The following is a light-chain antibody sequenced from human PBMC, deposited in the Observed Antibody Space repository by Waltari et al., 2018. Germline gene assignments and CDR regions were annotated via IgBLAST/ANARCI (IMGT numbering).Light chain of an antibody. CDR2: GAS. J-gene: IGKJ1*01. V-gene: IGKV3-20*01. CDR3: QNHERLPAT. CDR1: QSIGRY. Sequence: EDVLTQSPGTLSLSPGETATLSCRASQSIGRYLVWYQQKSGQAPRLLIYGASTRATGIPDRFSGSGSGTAFSLTISRLEAEDFAVYYCQNHERLPATFGQGTKVEMK.